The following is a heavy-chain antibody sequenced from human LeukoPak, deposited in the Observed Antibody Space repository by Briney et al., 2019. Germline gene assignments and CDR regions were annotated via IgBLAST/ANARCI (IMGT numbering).Heavy chain of an antibody. CDR2: ISWNSGSI. J-gene: IGHJ4*02. D-gene: IGHD4-23*01. CDR3: ARGLRWFDY. Sequence: GGSLRLSCAASGFTFDDYAMHWVRQAPGKGLEWVSGISWNSGSIGYADSVKGRFTISRDNAKNSLYLQMNSLRAEDTAVYYCARGLRWFDYWGQGTLVTVSS. CDR1: GFTFDDYA. V-gene: IGHV3-9*01.